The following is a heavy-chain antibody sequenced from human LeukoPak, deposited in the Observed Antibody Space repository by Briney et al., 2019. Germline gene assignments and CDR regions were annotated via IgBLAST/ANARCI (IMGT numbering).Heavy chain of an antibody. Sequence: GGSLRLSCAASGFIFSNYSMNWVRQAPGKGLEWVSSISSKSSYTYYADSVKGRFTISRDNAKNSLYLQMNSLRAEDTAVYYCAADYDILTGYHPFDYWGQGTLVTVSS. V-gene: IGHV3-21*01. CDR2: ISSKSSYT. D-gene: IGHD3-9*01. CDR1: GFIFSNYS. CDR3: AADYDILTGYHPFDY. J-gene: IGHJ4*02.